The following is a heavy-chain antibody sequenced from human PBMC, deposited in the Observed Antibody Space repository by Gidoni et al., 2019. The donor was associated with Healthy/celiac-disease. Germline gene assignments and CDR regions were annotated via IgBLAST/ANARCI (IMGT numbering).Heavy chain of an antibody. V-gene: IGHV4-59*07. D-gene: IGHD5-18*01. CDR2: IYYSGST. CDR1: GGSLSSYY. Sequence: QVQLQESGAGLVKPSDTLSLTCTGSGGSLSSYYWSWIRPPPGKGLEWIGYIYYSGSTNYNPSLKSRVTISVDTSKNQFSLKLSSVTAADTAVYYCARVGSYEYFDLWGRGTLVTVSS. CDR3: ARVGSYEYFDL. J-gene: IGHJ2*01.